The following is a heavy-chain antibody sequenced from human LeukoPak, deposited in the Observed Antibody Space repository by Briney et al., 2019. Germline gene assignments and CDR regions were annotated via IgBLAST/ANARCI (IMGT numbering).Heavy chain of an antibody. Sequence: SETLSLTCAVYGGSFSGYFWSWIRQPPGKGLEWIGEINHSGSTNYNPSLKSRITISVDTSKNQFSLKLSSVPAADTAVYYCARHEYGGYYFDYWGQGTLVTVSS. J-gene: IGHJ4*02. D-gene: IGHD4-17*01. V-gene: IGHV4-34*01. CDR2: INHSGST. CDR3: ARHEYGGYYFDY. CDR1: GGSFSGYF.